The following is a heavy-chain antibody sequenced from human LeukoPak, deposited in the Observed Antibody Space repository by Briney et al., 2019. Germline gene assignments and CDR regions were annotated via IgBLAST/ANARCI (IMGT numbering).Heavy chain of an antibody. J-gene: IGHJ4*02. V-gene: IGHV3-9*01. CDR2: ISWNSGSI. CDR3: AKAMTPGLPGTTFDY. Sequence: QPGGSLRLSCAASGFTFDDYAMHWVRQAPGKGLEWVSGISWNSGSIGYADSVKGRFTISGDNAKNSLYLQMNSLRAEDTALYYCAKAMTPGLPGTTFDYWGQETRSPSPQ. D-gene: IGHD1-7*01. CDR1: GFTFDDYA.